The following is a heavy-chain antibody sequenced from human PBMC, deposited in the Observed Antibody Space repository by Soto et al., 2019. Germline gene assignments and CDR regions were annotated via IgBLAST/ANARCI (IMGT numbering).Heavy chain of an antibody. V-gene: IGHV4-59*01. CDR1: GGSISSYY. Sequence: QVQLQESGPGLVKPSETLSLTCTVSGGSISSYYWYWIRQPPGKGLEWIGYIYYSGSTNYNPSLKSRVSLSVDTSKNQFSLKLSAVTAADTAVYYCARLGYCSGGSCLDYLGQGLLVTVSS. CDR3: ARLGYCSGGSCLDY. D-gene: IGHD2-15*01. J-gene: IGHJ4*02. CDR2: IYYSGST.